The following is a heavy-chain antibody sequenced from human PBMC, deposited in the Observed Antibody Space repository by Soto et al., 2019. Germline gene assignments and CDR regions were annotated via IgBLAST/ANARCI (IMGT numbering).Heavy chain of an antibody. CDR1: GYTFTSYG. CDR2: ISAYNGNT. D-gene: IGHD6-13*01. V-gene: IGHV1-18*01. J-gene: IGHJ4*02. Sequence: ASVKVSCKASGYTFTSYGISWVRQAPGQGLEWMGWISAYNGNTNYAQKLQGRVTMTTDTSTSTAYMELRSLRSDDTAVYYCAREPLIAAAGPRHFDYWGLGTLVTVSS. CDR3: AREPLIAAAGPRHFDY.